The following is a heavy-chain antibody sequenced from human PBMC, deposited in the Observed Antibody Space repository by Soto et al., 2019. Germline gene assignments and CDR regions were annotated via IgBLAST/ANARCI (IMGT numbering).Heavy chain of an antibody. Sequence: EVQLLESGGGLVQPGGSLRLSCAASGFSFTSYAMAWVRQAPGEGLEWVSTITFSGGDIYYADSVKGRFTISRDNSRNTVYLQMNSLRAEDTAAYYCAKVGFGDLDHWGLGTRVTVSS. CDR1: GFSFTSYA. CDR3: AKVGFGDLDH. CDR2: ITFSGGDI. V-gene: IGHV3-23*01. D-gene: IGHD3-10*01. J-gene: IGHJ4*02.